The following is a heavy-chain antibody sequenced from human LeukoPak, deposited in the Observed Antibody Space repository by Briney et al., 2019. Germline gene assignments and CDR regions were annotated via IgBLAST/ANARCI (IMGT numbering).Heavy chain of an antibody. CDR1: GFTVSSNY. J-gene: IGHJ3*02. CDR3: ARDLETDISDTFDI. Sequence: GGSLSLSCAASGFTVSSNYMSWVRQAPGKGLEWVSVIYSGGTTYYADSVKGRFTISRDNSKNTLYLQMNSLRAEDTAVYYCARDLETDISDTFDIWGQGTMVTVSS. V-gene: IGHV3-66*01. D-gene: IGHD3-9*01. CDR2: IYSGGTT.